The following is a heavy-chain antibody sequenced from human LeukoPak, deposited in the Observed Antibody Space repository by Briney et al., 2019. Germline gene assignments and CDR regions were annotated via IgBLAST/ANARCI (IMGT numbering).Heavy chain of an antibody. D-gene: IGHD6-19*01. V-gene: IGHV3-74*01. J-gene: IGHJ4*02. CDR1: GFTFSSYW. Sequence: GGSLRLSCAASGFTFSSYWMHWVRQAPGKGLVCVSRVNSDGSSTTYADSVKGRFTISRDNAKNTLYLQMNSLRAEDTAVYYCARGSTQYSSGWYGLDYWGQGTLVTVSS. CDR3: ARGSTQYSSGWYGLDY. CDR2: VNSDGSST.